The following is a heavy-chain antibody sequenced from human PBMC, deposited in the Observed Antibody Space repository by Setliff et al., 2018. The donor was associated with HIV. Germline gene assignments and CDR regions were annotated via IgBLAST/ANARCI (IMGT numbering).Heavy chain of an antibody. CDR3: ARHYNVNYYVRKDFDY. V-gene: IGHV4-39*01. CDR2: LYYSGTT. CDR1: GGSISSSSYY. D-gene: IGHD1-26*01. J-gene: IGHJ4*02. Sequence: SETLSLTCTVSGGSISSSSYYWGWIRQPPGEGLEWIGSLYYSGTTYYNPSLKSRLTISVDTSRNQFSLKLSSLTAADTAVYYCARHYNVNYYVRKDFDYWGQGPRSPSPQ.